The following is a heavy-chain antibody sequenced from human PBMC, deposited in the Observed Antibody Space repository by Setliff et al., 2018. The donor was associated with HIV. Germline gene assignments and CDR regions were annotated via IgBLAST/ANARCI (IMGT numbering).Heavy chain of an antibody. CDR2: ISDSGDNT. V-gene: IGHV3-23*01. Sequence: GGSLRLSCAASGFPFSTYAMNWVRQAPGKGLEWVSAISDSGDNTYYADSVKGRFTISRDNSRDTLYLQMNSLRAEDTVVYYCAKGHYSSGDSKQNGFDMWGQGTMVTVSS. CDR1: GFPFSTYA. D-gene: IGHD3-22*01. J-gene: IGHJ3*02. CDR3: AKGHYSSGDSKQNGFDM.